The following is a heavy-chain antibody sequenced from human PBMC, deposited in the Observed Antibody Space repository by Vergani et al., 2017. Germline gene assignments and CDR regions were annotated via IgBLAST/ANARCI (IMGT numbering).Heavy chain of an antibody. J-gene: IGHJ4*02. V-gene: IGHV3-9*01. Sequence: EVHLVESGGGLVQPGRSLRLSCAASGFSFDEYVMHWVRQVPGKGLEWVSGISWNAGMIAYADSVKGRFTISRDNAKRSLYLRMNSLRAEDTAVYYCVKGSSWAYWGQGALVTVSS. CDR1: GFSFDEYV. D-gene: IGHD2-2*01. CDR2: ISWNAGMI. CDR3: VKGSSWAY.